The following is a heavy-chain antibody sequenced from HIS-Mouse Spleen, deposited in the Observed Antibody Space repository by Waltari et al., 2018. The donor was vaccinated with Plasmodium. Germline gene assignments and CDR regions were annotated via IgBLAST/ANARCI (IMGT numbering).Heavy chain of an antibody. CDR3: AGGSAAAGHFDY. CDR1: GGSFSGYY. D-gene: IGHD6-13*01. Sequence: QVQLQQWGAGLLKPSETLSLTCAVYGGSFSGYYWSWTRQPPGTGLEWVGEINHSGRTNYNPSLSSRVTISVETAKNQFSLKLSSVTAADAAAYYCAGGSAAAGHFDYWGQGTLVTVSS. J-gene: IGHJ4*02. V-gene: IGHV4-34*01. CDR2: INHSGRT.